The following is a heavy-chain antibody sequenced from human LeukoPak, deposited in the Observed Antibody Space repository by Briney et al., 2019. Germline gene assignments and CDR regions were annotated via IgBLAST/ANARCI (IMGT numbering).Heavy chain of an antibody. J-gene: IGHJ4*02. V-gene: IGHV4-4*07. Sequence: SETLSLTCTVSGGSISSYYWSWIRQPPGKGLEWIGRIYTSGSTNYNPSLRSRVTMSVDTSKNQFSLKLSSVTAADTAVYYCARDAGIAVASYYFDYWGQGTLVTVSS. CDR2: IYTSGST. CDR3: ARDAGIAVASYYFDY. D-gene: IGHD6-19*01. CDR1: GGSISSYY.